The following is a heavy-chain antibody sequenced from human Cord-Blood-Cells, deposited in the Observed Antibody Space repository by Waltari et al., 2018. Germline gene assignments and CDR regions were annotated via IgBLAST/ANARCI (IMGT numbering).Heavy chain of an antibody. CDR3: ATDQIAARPGYYYYYYMDV. V-gene: IGHV1-24*01. CDR2: FDPEDGET. D-gene: IGHD6-6*01. Sequence: QVQLVQSGAEVKKPGASVKVSCKVSGYTLTELSMHWVRQAPGKGLEWMGGFDPEDGETIDAQKFQGRVTMTEDTSTDTAYMELSSLRSEDTAVYYCATDQIAARPGYYYYYYMDVWGKGTTVTVSS. J-gene: IGHJ6*03. CDR1: GYTLTELS.